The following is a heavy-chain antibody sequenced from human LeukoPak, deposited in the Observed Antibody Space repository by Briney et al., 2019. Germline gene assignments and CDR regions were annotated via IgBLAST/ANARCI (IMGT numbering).Heavy chain of an antibody. D-gene: IGHD6-19*01. CDR3: AREVTGYKSGQKYSWFDP. Sequence: RGSLRLSCAASGFTFSNFGMSWVRQAPGKGLEWASSISTTGSDIYYADSVRGRFTISRDNAKNSLYLQMTSLRVEDTAVYSCAREVTGYKSGQKYSWFDPWGQGTLVTVPS. J-gene: IGHJ5*02. CDR1: GFTFSNFG. CDR2: ISTTGSDI. V-gene: IGHV3-21*06.